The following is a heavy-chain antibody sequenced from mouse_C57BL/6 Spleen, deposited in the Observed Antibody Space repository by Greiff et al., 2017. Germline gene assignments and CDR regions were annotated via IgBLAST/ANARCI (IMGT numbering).Heavy chain of an antibody. D-gene: IGHD3-2*02. V-gene: IGHV1-81*01. J-gene: IGHJ2*01. Sequence: VQLQQSGAELARPGASVKLSCKASGYTLTSYGISWVKKRTGQGREWIGNIKPSNGGTNYNEKFKSKDTLTVDKSSSTAYMQLSSLTSDDSAVYYCAIRQLRLPFDYWGQGTTLTVSS. CDR1: GYTLTSYG. CDR3: AIRQLRLPFDY. CDR2: IKPSNGGT.